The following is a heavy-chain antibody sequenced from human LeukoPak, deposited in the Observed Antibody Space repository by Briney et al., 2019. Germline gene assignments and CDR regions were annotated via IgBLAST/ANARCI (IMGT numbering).Heavy chain of an antibody. Sequence: GGSLRLSCAASGXTFSDYYMSWIRQAPGKGQEWVSYISSGGSDTNYADSVKGRFTISRYNTKNSLYLQMNSLRAEDTAVYYCARVLGSYAFDYWGQGILVTVSS. CDR1: GXTFSDYY. CDR2: ISSGGSDT. D-gene: IGHD1-26*01. V-gene: IGHV3-11*06. CDR3: ARVLGSYAFDY. J-gene: IGHJ4*02.